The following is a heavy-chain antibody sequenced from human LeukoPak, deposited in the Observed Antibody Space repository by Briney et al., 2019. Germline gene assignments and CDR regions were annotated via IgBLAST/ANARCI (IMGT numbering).Heavy chain of an antibody. D-gene: IGHD3-16*01. CDR2: ISSSSSYI. J-gene: IGHJ4*02. CDR3: ARIFTSDAVCPNAARDY. V-gene: IGHV3-21*01. Sequence: GGSLRLSWAASGFTFSSYSMNWVRQAPGKGLEWVSSISSSSSYIYYADSVKGRFTISRDNAKNSLYLQMSSLRAEDTAVYYCARIFTSDAVCPNAARDYWGQGTLVTVSS. CDR1: GFTFSSYS.